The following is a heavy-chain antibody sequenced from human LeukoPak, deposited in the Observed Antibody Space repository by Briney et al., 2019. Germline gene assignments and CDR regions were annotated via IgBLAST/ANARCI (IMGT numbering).Heavy chain of an antibody. CDR1: GGSISSYY. V-gene: IGHV4-59*01. CDR3: ARGRIAARLPHFDY. D-gene: IGHD6-6*01. J-gene: IGHJ4*02. Sequence: SETLSLTCTVSGGSISSYYWSWIRQPPGKGLEWIGYIYYSGSTNYNPSLKSRVTISVDTSKNQFSLKLSSVTAADTAVYYCARGRIAARLPHFDYRGQGTLVTVSS. CDR2: IYYSGST.